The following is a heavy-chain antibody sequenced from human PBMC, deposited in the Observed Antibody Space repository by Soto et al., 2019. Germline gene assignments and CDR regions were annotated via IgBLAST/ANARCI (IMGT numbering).Heavy chain of an antibody. V-gene: IGHV3-15*07. D-gene: IGHD2-15*01. CDR1: GFTFSNAW. Sequence: GGSLRLSCASSGFTFSNAWMNWVRQAPGKGLEWVGRIKSKTDGGTTDYAAPVKGRFTISRDDSKNTLYLQMNSLRAEDTAVYYCAKVVCSGGSCYSRSYYYYGMDVWGQGTTVTVSS. J-gene: IGHJ6*02. CDR2: IKSKTDGGTT. CDR3: AKVVCSGGSCYSRSYYYYGMDV.